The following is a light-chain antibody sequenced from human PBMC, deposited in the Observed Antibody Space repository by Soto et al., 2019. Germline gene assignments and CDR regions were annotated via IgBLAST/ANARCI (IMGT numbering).Light chain of an antibody. CDR3: HQSSKWPIT. Sequence: ILSVSTGESATLSCRASQSVNSNYLAWYQQHPGQPPRLLIYGISTRATGIPARFSGSGSGTEFSLTISSLQSEDLPAYHCHQSSKWPITSGQRTRLEIK. V-gene: IGKV3-15*01. CDR2: GIS. J-gene: IGKJ5*01. CDR1: QSVNSN.